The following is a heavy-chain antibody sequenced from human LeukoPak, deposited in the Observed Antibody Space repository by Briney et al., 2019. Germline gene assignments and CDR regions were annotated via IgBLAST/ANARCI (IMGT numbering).Heavy chain of an antibody. D-gene: IGHD6-19*01. CDR2: VNHSGST. Sequence: PSETLSLTCAVSGGSISSSNWWSWIRQPPGKGLEWIGEVNHSGSTNYNPSLKSRVTISVDTSKNQFSLKLSSVTAADTAVYYCARVSDSGWYFDYWGQGTLVTVSS. CDR3: ARVSDSGWYFDY. CDR1: GGSISSSNW. V-gene: IGHV4-4*02. J-gene: IGHJ4*02.